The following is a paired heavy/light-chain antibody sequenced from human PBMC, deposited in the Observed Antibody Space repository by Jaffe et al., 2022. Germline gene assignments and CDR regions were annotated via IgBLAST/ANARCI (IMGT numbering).Light chain of an antibody. CDR3: GTCDSTLSAV. V-gene: IGLV1-51*02. J-gene: IGLJ2*01. CDR1: SSNIGNNY. Sequence: QSVLTQPPSVSAAPGQKVTISCSGSSSNIGNNYVSWYQQLPGTAPKLLIYENNKRPSGIPDRFSGSKSGTSATLGITGLQTGDEADYYCGTCDSTLSAVFGGGTKLTVL. CDR2: ENN.
Heavy chain of an antibody. CDR1: GYSINNGYY. Sequence: QVQLQESGPGLVKPSETLSLTCAVSGYSINNGYYWGWIRQPPGKGLEWIGNIYHGGSTYYNPSLKSRVTISVDTSKNQFSLILNSVTAADTAVYYCARLNLAYKYDNIGYVSQSFDYWGQGTLVAVSS. V-gene: IGHV4-38-2*01. CDR2: IYHGGST. CDR3: ARLNLAYKYDNIGYVSQSFDY. J-gene: IGHJ4*02. D-gene: IGHD3-22*01.